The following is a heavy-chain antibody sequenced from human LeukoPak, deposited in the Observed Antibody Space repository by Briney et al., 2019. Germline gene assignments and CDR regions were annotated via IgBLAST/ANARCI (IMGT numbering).Heavy chain of an antibody. J-gene: IGHJ4*02. V-gene: IGHV3-23*01. CDR2: VSGGGGTT. CDR3: AKPHTPYCSGGTCYLFDY. CDR1: GFTLRSYG. D-gene: IGHD2-15*01. Sequence: GGSLRLSCAASGFTLRSYGMSWVRQVPGKGLEWVSTVSGGGGTTYYADSVKGRLTISRDNSNNTVYLQIHSLRVDDTAVYYCAKPHTPYCSGGTCYLFDYWGRGTLVTVSS.